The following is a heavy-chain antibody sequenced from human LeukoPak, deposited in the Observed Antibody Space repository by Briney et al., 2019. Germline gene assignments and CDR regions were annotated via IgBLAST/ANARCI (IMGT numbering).Heavy chain of an antibody. CDR1: GFTFSSYA. D-gene: IGHD2-2*03. CDR2: ISYDGSNK. CDR3: AGVDDLDAFDI. J-gene: IGHJ3*02. Sequence: PGGSLRLSCAASGFTFSSYAMHWVRQAPGKGLEWVAVISYDGSNKYYADSVKGRLTISRDNSKNTLYLQMSSLRPEDTAVHYCAGVDDLDAFDIWGQGTMVTVSS. V-gene: IGHV3-30-3*01.